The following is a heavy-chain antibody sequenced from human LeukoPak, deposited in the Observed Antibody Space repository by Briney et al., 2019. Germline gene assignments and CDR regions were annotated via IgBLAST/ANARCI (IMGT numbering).Heavy chain of an antibody. V-gene: IGHV3-21*01. CDR2: ISSSSRYI. CDR1: GFTFSSYS. CDR3: ARVGSPPYTSSWPSYFDF. D-gene: IGHD6-13*01. Sequence: GGSLRLSCAASGFTFSSYSMNWVRQAPGKGLEWVSSISSSSRYIYYADSVKGRFSISRDNAKNSLYLQMNSLRAEDTAVYYCARVGSPPYTSSWPSYFDFWGQGTLVTVSS. J-gene: IGHJ4*02.